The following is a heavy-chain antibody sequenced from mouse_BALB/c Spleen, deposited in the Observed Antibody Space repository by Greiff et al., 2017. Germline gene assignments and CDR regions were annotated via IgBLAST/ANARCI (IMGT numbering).Heavy chain of an antibody. J-gene: IGHJ4*01. CDR1: GFAFSSYD. CDR2: ISSGGGST. V-gene: IGHV5-12-1*01. D-gene: IGHD1-2*01. CDR3: ARHGRLLRLRDAMDY. Sequence: EVKLMESGGGLVKPGGSLKLSCAASGFAFSSYDMSWVRQTPEKRLEWVAYISSGGGSTYYPDSVKGRFTISRDNAKNTLYLQMSSLKSEDTAMYYCARHGRLLRLRDAMDYWGQGTSVTVSS.